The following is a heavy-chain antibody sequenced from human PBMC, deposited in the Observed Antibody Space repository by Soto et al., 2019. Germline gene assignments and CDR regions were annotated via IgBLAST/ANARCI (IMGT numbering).Heavy chain of an antibody. V-gene: IGHV3-23*01. J-gene: IGHJ3*02. Sequence: GGSLRLSCAASGFTFSSYAMSWVRRAPGKGLEWVSAISGSGGSTYYADSVKGRFTISRDNSKNTLYLQMNSLRAEDTAVYYCAKDISIGYCSSTSCPDAFDIWGRGTMVTVSS. CDR3: AKDISIGYCSSTSCPDAFDI. D-gene: IGHD2-2*01. CDR1: GFTFSSYA. CDR2: ISGSGGST.